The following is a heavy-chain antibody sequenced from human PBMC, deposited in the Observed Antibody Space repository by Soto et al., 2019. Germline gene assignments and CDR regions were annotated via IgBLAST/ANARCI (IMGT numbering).Heavy chain of an antibody. V-gene: IGHV3-30*18. CDR3: AKGGNGVLRFREWVLGY. D-gene: IGHD3-3*01. CDR2: ISYDGSNK. J-gene: IGHJ4*02. CDR1: GFTFSSYG. Sequence: QVQLVESGGGVVQPGRSLRLSCAASGFTFSSYGMHWVRQAPGQGLEWVAVISYDGSNKYYADSVKGRFTITRDNSKNTRYVQMNSLRAEDTDVYYCAKGGNGVLRFREWVLGYWGQGTLVTVSS.